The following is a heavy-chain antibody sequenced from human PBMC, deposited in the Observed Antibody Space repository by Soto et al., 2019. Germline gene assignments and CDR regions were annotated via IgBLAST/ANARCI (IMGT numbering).Heavy chain of an antibody. CDR2: ISVSGGAT. Sequence: PGGSLRLSCAASGFTFSSYAMSWVRQAPGKGLEWVSVISVSGGATSDADSVRGRFTISRDNSKNTSYLQMNSLRAEDTAVYYCAKARGSSSSMRYGLDVWGQGTKVTVS. CDR1: GFTFSSYA. CDR3: AKARGSSSSMRYGLDV. D-gene: IGHD6-13*01. V-gene: IGHV3-23*01. J-gene: IGHJ6*02.